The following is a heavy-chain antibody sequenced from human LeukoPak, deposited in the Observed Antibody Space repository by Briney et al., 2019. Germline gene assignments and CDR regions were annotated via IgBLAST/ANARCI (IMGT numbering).Heavy chain of an antibody. D-gene: IGHD4-17*01. V-gene: IGHV3-66*01. CDR1: EFSVGSNY. CDR2: IYSGGST. Sequence: TGGSLRLSCAASEFSVGSNYMTWVRQAPGKGLEWVSLIYSGGSTYYAGSVKGRFTISRDNSKNTLYLQMNSLRAEDTAVYYCAKEIWPTVTTPGWTYFDYWGQGALVTVSS. CDR3: AKEIWPTVTTPGWTYFDY. J-gene: IGHJ4*02.